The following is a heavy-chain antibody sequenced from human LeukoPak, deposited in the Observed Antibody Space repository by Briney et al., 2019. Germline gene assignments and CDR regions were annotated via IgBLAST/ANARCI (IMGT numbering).Heavy chain of an antibody. CDR1: GGSISSGVYY. J-gene: IGHJ6*04. Sequence: SETLSLTCTVSGGSISSGVYYWSWIRQHPGKGLEWIGYIYYSGSTYYNPSLKSRVTISVDTSKNQFSLKLSSVTAADTAVYYCARDRSTVTTRVYYGMDVWGKGTTVTVSS. D-gene: IGHD4-17*01. CDR3: ARDRSTVTTRVYYGMDV. V-gene: IGHV4-31*03. CDR2: IYYSGST.